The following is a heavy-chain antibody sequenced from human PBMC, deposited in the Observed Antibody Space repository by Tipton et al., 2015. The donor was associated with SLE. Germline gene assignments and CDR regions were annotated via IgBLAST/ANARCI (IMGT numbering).Heavy chain of an antibody. Sequence: SLRLSCAASGFAFSSYNMQWVRQAPGKGLEWVALISYDGSDKYHADSVKGRFTISRDSGKNTLYLEMNSLTVADTGVYYCARDSKGLLWGQGTQVTVSA. V-gene: IGHV3-30*04. CDR1: GFAFSSYN. CDR2: ISYDGSDK. CDR3: ARDSKGLL. D-gene: IGHD5-18*01. J-gene: IGHJ4*02.